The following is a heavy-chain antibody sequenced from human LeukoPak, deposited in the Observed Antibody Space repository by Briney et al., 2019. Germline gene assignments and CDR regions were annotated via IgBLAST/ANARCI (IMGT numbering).Heavy chain of an antibody. Sequence: SETLSLTCTVSGGSISSSSYYWGWIRQPPGKGLEWIGSIYYSGSTYYNPSLKSRVTISVDTSKNQFSLKLSSVTAADTAVYYCARHKRFGELGEDYYYMDVWGKGTTVTISS. J-gene: IGHJ6*03. V-gene: IGHV4-39*01. CDR3: ARHKRFGELGEDYYYMDV. CDR2: IYYSGST. D-gene: IGHD3-10*01. CDR1: GGSISSSSYY.